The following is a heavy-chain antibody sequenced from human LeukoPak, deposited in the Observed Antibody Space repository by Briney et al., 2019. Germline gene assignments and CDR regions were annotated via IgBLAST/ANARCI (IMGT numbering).Heavy chain of an antibody. CDR3: ARVGGLSTSSGCYYGMDV. D-gene: IGHD6-6*01. Sequence: QPGGSLRLSCAASGFTFSSYWMNWVRQAPGKGLVWVSRIKSDGSTTNYADSVKGRFAISRDNAKNTLYLQMNSLRAEDTAVYYCARVGGLSTSSGCYYGMDVWGQGTTVTVSS. CDR1: GFTFSSYW. CDR2: IKSDGSTT. J-gene: IGHJ6*02. V-gene: IGHV3-74*01.